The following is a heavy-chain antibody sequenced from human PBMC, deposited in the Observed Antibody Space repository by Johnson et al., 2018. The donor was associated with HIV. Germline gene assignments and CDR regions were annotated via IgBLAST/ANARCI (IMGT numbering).Heavy chain of an antibody. D-gene: IGHD3-22*01. CDR3: ARDAERSSDYPPDAFDI. J-gene: IGHJ3*02. Sequence: QVQLVESGGGLAKPAWSPRLSCAASQLTFSSYPMHWVRQAPGKGLEWVAVISNDGSNKYYADSVKGRFTISRDNDKSSLFLQMTSLRTEDTAVYYCARDAERSSDYPPDAFDIWGQGTMVTVSS. CDR2: ISNDGSNK. V-gene: IGHV3-30*04. CDR1: QLTFSSYP.